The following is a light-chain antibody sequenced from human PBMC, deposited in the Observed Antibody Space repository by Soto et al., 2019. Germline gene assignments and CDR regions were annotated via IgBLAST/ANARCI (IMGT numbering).Light chain of an antibody. CDR1: QSISSW. Sequence: DIQMTQSPSTLSASVGDRVTITCRASQSISSWLDWYQQKPGKAPKLLIYKASSLDSGVPSRFSGSGSGTEFPLTISSLQPDDFATYFCQQYNSYPWTFGQGTKVEIK. J-gene: IGKJ1*01. CDR3: QQYNSYPWT. V-gene: IGKV1-5*03. CDR2: KAS.